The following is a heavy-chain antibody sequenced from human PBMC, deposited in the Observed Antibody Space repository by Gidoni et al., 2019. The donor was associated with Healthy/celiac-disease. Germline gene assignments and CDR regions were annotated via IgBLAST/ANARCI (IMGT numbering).Heavy chain of an antibody. D-gene: IGHD5-12*01. V-gene: IGHV3-33*01. CDR2: IWYDGSNK. J-gene: IGHJ4*02. CDR3: AREFREMATIDY. Sequence: QVQLVESGGGVVQPGRSLRLSCAASGFTFSSYGMHWVRQAPGKGLEWVAVIWYDGSNKYYADSVKVRFTISRDNSKNTLYLQMNSLRAEDTAVYYCAREFREMATIDYWGQGTLVTVSS. CDR1: GFTFSSYG.